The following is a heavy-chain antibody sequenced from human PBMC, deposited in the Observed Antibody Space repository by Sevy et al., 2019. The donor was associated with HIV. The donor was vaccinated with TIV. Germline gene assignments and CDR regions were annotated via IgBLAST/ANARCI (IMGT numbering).Heavy chain of an antibody. CDR1: GFTFSSYG. CDR3: ARDFQYCDSSGYYSYYFDY. CDR2: IWYDGSNK. Sequence: GGSLRLSCAASGFTFSSYGMHWVRQAPGKGLEWEAVIWYDGSNKYYADSVKGRFTISRDNSKNTLYLQMNSLRAEDTAVYYCARDFQYCDSSGYYSYYFDYWGQGTLVTVSS. V-gene: IGHV3-33*01. J-gene: IGHJ4*02. D-gene: IGHD3-22*01.